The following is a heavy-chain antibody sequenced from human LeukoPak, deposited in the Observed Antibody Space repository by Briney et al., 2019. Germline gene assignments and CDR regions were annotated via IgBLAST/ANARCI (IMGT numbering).Heavy chain of an antibody. CDR1: GFPFSNYA. Sequence: GGSLRLSCAASGFPFSNYALHWVRQAPGKGLEWVAVVSDDGTNQFYADSVKGRFTVSRDNSKNTVFLQMNSLRAEDTAIYYCARDLMSTIYYYYGMDVWGQGTTVTVSS. CDR2: VSDDGTNQ. CDR3: ARDLMSTIYYYYGMDV. V-gene: IGHV3-30-3*01. D-gene: IGHD5-24*01. J-gene: IGHJ6*02.